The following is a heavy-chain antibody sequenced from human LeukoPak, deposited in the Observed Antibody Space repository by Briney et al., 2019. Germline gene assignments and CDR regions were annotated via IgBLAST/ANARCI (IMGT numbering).Heavy chain of an antibody. D-gene: IGHD4-17*01. Sequence: ASVKVSCKASGYTFTSYGISWVRQAPGQGLECMGWISAYNGNTNYAQKFQGRVTITADESTSTAYMELSSLRSEDTAVYYCARGDLTTVTTHFDYWGQGTLVTVSS. J-gene: IGHJ4*02. CDR3: ARGDLTTVTTHFDY. V-gene: IGHV1-18*01. CDR2: ISAYNGNT. CDR1: GYTFTSYG.